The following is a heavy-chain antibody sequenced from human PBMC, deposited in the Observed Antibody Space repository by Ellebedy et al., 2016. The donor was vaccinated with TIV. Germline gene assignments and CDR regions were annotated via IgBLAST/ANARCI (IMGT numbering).Heavy chain of an antibody. D-gene: IGHD6-19*01. CDR3: ARGAGSWGDY. Sequence: MPSETLSLTCTVSGGSISRYYWSWIRQPPGKGLEWIGYISYSGSINYNPSLKSRVTISVDTSKNQFSLKLNSVTAADTAVYYCARGAGSWGDYWGQGTLVTVSS. CDR1: GGSISRYY. V-gene: IGHV4-59*01. J-gene: IGHJ4*02. CDR2: ISYSGSI.